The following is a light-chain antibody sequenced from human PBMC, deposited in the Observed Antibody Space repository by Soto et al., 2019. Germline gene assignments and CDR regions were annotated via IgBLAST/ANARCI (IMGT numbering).Light chain of an antibody. CDR1: ASNIGQNY. Sequence: QSVLTQSPSVSAAPGQKVSISCSGSASNIGQNYVFWYQQVPGTAPKLLIYYDYERPSEIPDRFSGSKSGTSGTLVISGLQTGDEADYYCASWDYSLRAMVFGGGTKLTVL. V-gene: IGLV1-51*01. J-gene: IGLJ2*01. CDR2: YDY. CDR3: ASWDYSLRAMV.